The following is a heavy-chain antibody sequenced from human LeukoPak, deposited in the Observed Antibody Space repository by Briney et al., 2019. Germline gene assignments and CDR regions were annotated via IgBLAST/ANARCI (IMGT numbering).Heavy chain of an antibody. CDR1: SGSISSYT. CDR3: ASQDPGIAEPGARYYFDS. J-gene: IGHJ4*02. CDR2: IYYSGGT. V-gene: IGHV4-59*08. Sequence: KPSETLSLSCSVSSGSISSYTWSWVRQPPGKGLEWIGDIYYSGGTNYNPSLKSRVSISAETSKYQISLKLSSVTAADTAVYYCASQDPGIAEPGARYYFDSWGQGALVTVSS. D-gene: IGHD6-19*01.